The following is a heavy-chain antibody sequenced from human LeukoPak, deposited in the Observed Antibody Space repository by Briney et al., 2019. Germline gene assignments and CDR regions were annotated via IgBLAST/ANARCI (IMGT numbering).Heavy chain of an antibody. V-gene: IGHV3-9*01. J-gene: IGHJ4*02. CDR2: ISWNSGSI. D-gene: IGHD2-15*01. Sequence: SGRSLRLSCAASGFTFDDYAMHWVRQAPGRGLEWVSGISWNSGSIGYADSVKGRFTISRDNAKNSLYLQMNSLRAEDTALYYCAKDSGGLYCSGGSCYYYDYWGQGTLVTVSS. CDR3: AKDSGGLYCSGGSCYYYDY. CDR1: GFTFDDYA.